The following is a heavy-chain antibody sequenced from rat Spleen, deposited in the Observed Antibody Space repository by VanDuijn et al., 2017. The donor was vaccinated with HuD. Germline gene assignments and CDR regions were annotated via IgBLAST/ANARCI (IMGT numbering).Heavy chain of an antibody. J-gene: IGHJ2*01. Sequence: EVQLVESGGGLVQPGRSMKLSCAASGLSFSNYDMAWVRQAPTKGLEWVASMSSGGYGTFYPDSVKGRFTISRDDAKSTLYLQMYSLRSVDTAIYFCARHSVYYYSSYGYFDYWGQGVMVTVSS. V-gene: IGHV5-25*01. CDR1: GLSFSNYD. CDR3: ARHSVYYYSSYGYFDY. CDR2: MSSGGYGT. D-gene: IGHD1-2*01.